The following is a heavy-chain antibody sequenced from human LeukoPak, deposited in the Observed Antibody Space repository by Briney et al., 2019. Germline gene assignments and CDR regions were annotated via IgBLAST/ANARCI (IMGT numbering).Heavy chain of an antibody. Sequence: PSETLSLTCTVSGGSISSYYWSWIRQPPGRGLEWIGYIYYSGSTNYNPSLKSRVTISVDTSKNQFSLKLSSVTAADTAVYYCATRSYSSGWDFDYWGQGTLVTVSS. J-gene: IGHJ4*02. V-gene: IGHV4-59*08. CDR1: GGSISSYY. D-gene: IGHD6-19*01. CDR3: ATRSYSSGWDFDY. CDR2: IYYSGST.